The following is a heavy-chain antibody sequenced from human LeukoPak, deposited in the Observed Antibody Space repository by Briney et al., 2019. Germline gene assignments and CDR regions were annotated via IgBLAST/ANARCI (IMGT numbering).Heavy chain of an antibody. D-gene: IGHD4-23*01. Sequence: GASLKVSCKASGYTFTGYYMHWVRQAPRQGLEWMGWINPNSGGTNYAQKFQGRVTMTRDTSISTAYMELSRLRSDDTAVYYCARDQAVVTGNDAFDIWGQGTMVTVSS. CDR2: INPNSGGT. J-gene: IGHJ3*02. CDR3: ARDQAVVTGNDAFDI. V-gene: IGHV1-2*02. CDR1: GYTFTGYY.